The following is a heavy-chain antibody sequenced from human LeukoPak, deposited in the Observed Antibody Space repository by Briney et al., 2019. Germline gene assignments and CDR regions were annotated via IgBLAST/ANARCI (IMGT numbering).Heavy chain of an antibody. V-gene: IGHV3-23*01. CDR3: AKDPQYYDFWSGYRPGIAVAGYFDY. J-gene: IGHJ4*02. CDR1: GVTLSNYG. D-gene: IGHD3-3*01. CDR2: ISDRGGST. Sequence: GGSLRLSCAVSGVTLSNYGMSWARQAPGKGLEWVAGISDRGGSTNYADSVKGGFTISRDNSKNTLYLQMNSLRAEDTAVYYCAKDPQYYDFWSGYRPGIAVAGYFDYWGQGALVTVSS.